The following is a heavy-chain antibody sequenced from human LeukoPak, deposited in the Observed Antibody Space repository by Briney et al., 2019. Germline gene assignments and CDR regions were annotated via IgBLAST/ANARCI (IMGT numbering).Heavy chain of an antibody. J-gene: IGHJ6*02. CDR1: GYTFTSYG. Sequence: ASVTVSCKASGYTFTSYGISWVRQAPGQGLEWMGWISAYNGNTNYAQKLQGRVTMTTDTSTSTAYMELRSLRSDDTAVYYCARDQYCSGGSCYFSYYYGMDVWGQGTTVTVSS. V-gene: IGHV1-18*01. CDR3: ARDQYCSGGSCYFSYYYGMDV. D-gene: IGHD2-15*01. CDR2: ISAYNGNT.